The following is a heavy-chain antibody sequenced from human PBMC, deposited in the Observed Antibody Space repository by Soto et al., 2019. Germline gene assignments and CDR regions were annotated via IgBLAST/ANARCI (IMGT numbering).Heavy chain of an antibody. CDR3: ARHNGPLYVGYYYDMDV. CDR1: GCSITSSSYY. Sequence: SGTLSLTCTFPGCSITSSSYYWGWSRQPPGKGLEWIGRIYYSGSTYYNPSLKSRVTISVDTSKNQFSLKLSSVTAADTAVYYCARHNGPLYVGYYYDMDVWGQGTTVT. V-gene: IGHV4-39*01. CDR2: IYYSGST. J-gene: IGHJ6*02. D-gene: IGHD3-16*01.